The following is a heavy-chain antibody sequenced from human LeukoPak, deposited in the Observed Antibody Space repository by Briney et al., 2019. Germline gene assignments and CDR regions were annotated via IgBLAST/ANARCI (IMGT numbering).Heavy chain of an antibody. J-gene: IGHJ4*02. V-gene: IGHV4-39*01. CDR1: GGSISSSSYY. D-gene: IGHD3-9*01. Sequence: PSETLSLTCTVSGGSISSSSYYWGWIRQPPGKGLEWIGSIYYSGSTYYNPSLKSRVTISVDTSKNQFSLKLNSVTAADTAVCYCASQPYYDILTGYSHFDYWGQGTLVTVSS. CDR2: IYYSGST. CDR3: ASQPYYDILTGYSHFDY.